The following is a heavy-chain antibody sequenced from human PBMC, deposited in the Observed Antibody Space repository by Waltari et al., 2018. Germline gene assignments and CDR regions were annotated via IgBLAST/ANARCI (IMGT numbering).Heavy chain of an antibody. CDR3: AKEGDGSGTRGWFDP. CDR1: GYTFTHYG. Sequence: QVQLVQSGAEVKKPGASVKVSCKASGYTFTHYGITWVRQAPGQGLEWMGWISAYNGNTNYEQKYQGRRPMTTDTSTSTAYMELRSLRSDDTAVYYCAKEGDGSGTRGWFDPWGQGTLVTVSS. CDR2: ISAYNGNT. J-gene: IGHJ5*02. D-gene: IGHD3-10*01. V-gene: IGHV1-18*01.